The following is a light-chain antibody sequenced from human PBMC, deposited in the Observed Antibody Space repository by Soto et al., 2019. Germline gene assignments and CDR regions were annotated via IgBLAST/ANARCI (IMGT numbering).Light chain of an antibody. CDR2: EVN. V-gene: IGLV2-14*01. Sequence: QSVLTQPASVSGSPGQSITISCTGTSSDVGGYNYVSWYQQQPGKAPKLMIYEVNNRPSGVSNRSSGSKSGNTASLTISGLQAEDEADYYCSSYTSSSPYVFGTGTKLTVL. J-gene: IGLJ1*01. CDR1: SSDVGGYNY. CDR3: SSYTSSSPYV.